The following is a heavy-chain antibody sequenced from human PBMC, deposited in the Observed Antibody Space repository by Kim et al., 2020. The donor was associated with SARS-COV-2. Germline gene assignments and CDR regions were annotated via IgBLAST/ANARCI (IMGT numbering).Heavy chain of an antibody. CDR2: IWYDGSEK. D-gene: IGHD2-15*01. CDR1: GFTFRSYG. CDR3: ARDRRVEASMDV. J-gene: IGHJ6*02. V-gene: IGHV3-33*01. Sequence: GGSLRLSCAASGFTFRSYGMHWVRQAPGKGLEWVAVIWYDGSEKYYADSVKGRFTISRDNSKNTLYLQMNSLRAEDTAVYYCARDRRVEASMDVWGQGTTVTVSS.